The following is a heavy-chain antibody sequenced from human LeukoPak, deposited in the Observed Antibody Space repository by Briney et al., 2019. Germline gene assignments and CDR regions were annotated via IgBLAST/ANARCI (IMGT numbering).Heavy chain of an antibody. Sequence: LSPTCAVSGYSISSGYYWGWIRQPPGKGLEWVAVISYDGSNKYYADSVKGRFTISRDNSKNTLYLQMNSLRAEDTAVYYCARTGCSSTSCYKYYFDYWGQGTLVTVSS. J-gene: IGHJ4*02. CDR2: ISYDGSNK. D-gene: IGHD2-2*02. CDR3: ARTGCSSTSCYKYYFDY. V-gene: IGHV3-30*03. CDR1: GYSISSGY.